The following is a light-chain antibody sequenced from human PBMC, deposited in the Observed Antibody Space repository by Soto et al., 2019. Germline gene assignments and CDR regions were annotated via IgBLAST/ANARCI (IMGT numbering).Light chain of an antibody. Sequence: EIVLTQAPATLSLSPGERDTLSCRASQSVSSYLAWYQQKPGQAPRLLIYDASNRATGIPARFSGSGSGTDFTLTISSLEPEDFAVYYCQQRSNWPPKYTFGQGTNLEIK. J-gene: IGKJ2*01. V-gene: IGKV3-11*01. CDR3: QQRSNWPPKYT. CDR2: DAS. CDR1: QSVSSY.